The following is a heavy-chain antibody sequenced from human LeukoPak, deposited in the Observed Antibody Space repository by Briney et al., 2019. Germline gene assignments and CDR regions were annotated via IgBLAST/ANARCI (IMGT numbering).Heavy chain of an antibody. Sequence: SETLSLTXTVSGYSISSGYYWGWIRQPPGKGLRWVGSIYHSGSTYYNPSLKSRVTISVDTSKNQFSLKLSSVTAADTAVYYCARDFYGSGSWNWFDPWGQGTLVTVSS. J-gene: IGHJ5*02. CDR3: ARDFYGSGSWNWFDP. CDR1: GYSISSGYY. CDR2: IYHSGST. D-gene: IGHD3-10*01. V-gene: IGHV4-38-2*02.